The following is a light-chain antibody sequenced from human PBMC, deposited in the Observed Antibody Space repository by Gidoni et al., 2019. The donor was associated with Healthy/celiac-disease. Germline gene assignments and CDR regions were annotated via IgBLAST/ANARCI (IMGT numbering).Light chain of an antibody. CDR1: SSDVGSYNL. J-gene: IGLJ1*01. V-gene: IGLV2-23*03. Sequence: QSALTQPASVSGSPGQSITISCTGTSSDVGSYNLVSWYQQHPGKPPKLMIYEGSKRPSGVSNRFSGSKSGNTASLTISGLQAEDEADYYCCSYAGSSTFSLYVFGTGTKVTVL. CDR3: CSYAGSSTFSLYV. CDR2: EGS.